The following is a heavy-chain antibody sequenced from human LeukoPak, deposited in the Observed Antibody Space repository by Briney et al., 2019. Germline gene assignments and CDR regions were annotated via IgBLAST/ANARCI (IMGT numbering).Heavy chain of an antibody. J-gene: IGHJ4*02. Sequence: GGSLRLSCAASGFTFSNVWMNWVRQAPGKGLEWVSGISTSDFSTYYADSVEGRFTISRDNSKNTLYLQMNSLRAEDTAVYFCAKEPAAGTAFDYWGQGALVTVSS. CDR2: ISTSDFST. CDR3: AKEPAAGTAFDY. D-gene: IGHD1-1*01. V-gene: IGHV3-23*01. CDR1: GFTFSNVW.